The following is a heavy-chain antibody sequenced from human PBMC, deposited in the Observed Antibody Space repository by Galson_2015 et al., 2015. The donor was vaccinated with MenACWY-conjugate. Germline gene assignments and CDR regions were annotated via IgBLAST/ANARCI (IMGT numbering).Heavy chain of an antibody. J-gene: IGHJ4*02. CDR3: ARDIWGGVDGYTGRN. D-gene: IGHD5-24*01. CDR1: GGTFSSYA. CDR2: IIPIFGTA. Sequence: SVKVSCKASGGTFSSYAISWVRQAPGQGLEWMGGIIPIFGTANYAQKFQGRVTITADKSTSTAYMELSSLRSEDTAVYYCARDIWGGVDGYTGRNWGQGTLVTVSS. V-gene: IGHV1-69*06.